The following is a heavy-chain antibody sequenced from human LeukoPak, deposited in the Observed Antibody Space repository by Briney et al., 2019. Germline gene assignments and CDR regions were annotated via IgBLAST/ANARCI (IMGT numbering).Heavy chain of an antibody. Sequence: GASVKVSCKASGYTFTSPDINWVRQATGQGLEWMGWMNPNTDKTGYARNFQGRVTMTKNISISTAYMEVSSLTYEDTAIYYCAXXRPGLASAGIYDFWGQGTLITVSS. D-gene: IGHD6-13*01. CDR3: AXXRPGLASAGIYDF. CDR2: MNPNTDKT. CDR1: GYTFTSPD. J-gene: IGHJ4*02. V-gene: IGHV1-8*01.